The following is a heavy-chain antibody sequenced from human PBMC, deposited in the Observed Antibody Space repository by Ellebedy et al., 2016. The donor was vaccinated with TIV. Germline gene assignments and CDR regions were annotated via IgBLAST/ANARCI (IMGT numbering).Heavy chain of an antibody. CDR2: IKSKTDGGTT. D-gene: IGHD3-3*01. CDR3: TTQGTIYF. CDR1: DVRFSDAW. V-gene: IGHV3-15*07. J-gene: IGHJ4*02. Sequence: GESLKISCVVSDVRFSDAWMNWVRQTPGKGLEWVGRIKSKTDGGTTDYAAPVKGRFTISRDDSKNTVFLQMNSLKSEDTAVYYCTTQGTIYFWGQGTLVSVSS.